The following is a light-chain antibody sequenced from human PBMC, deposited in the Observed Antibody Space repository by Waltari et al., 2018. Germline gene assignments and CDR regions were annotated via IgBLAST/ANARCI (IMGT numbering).Light chain of an antibody. CDR2: KAS. Sequence: DIQMTQSPSTLSAFVGDRFTITCRASQSVDTWLAWYQQKPGKAPKLLISKASNLRSGVPSRFSGSGFGTEFTLTISSLQPDDVATYYCQHYVSYSVAFGGGTKVELK. CDR1: QSVDTW. CDR3: QHYVSYSVA. V-gene: IGKV1-5*03. J-gene: IGKJ4*01.